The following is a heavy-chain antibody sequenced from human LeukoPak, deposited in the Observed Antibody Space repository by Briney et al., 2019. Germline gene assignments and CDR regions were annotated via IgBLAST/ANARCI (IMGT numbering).Heavy chain of an antibody. CDR2: ISTSGGST. CDR3: ARDYGDYAYLDY. CDR1: GFTFRNFA. Sequence: PGGSLRLSCAASGFTFRNFAMHWVRQAPGKGLEYVSGISTSGGSTDYANSVKDRFTISRDNSKNTLYLQMGSLRVEDMAVYYCARDYGDYAYLDYWGQGTLVTVSS. V-gene: IGHV3-64*01. J-gene: IGHJ4*02. D-gene: IGHD4-17*01.